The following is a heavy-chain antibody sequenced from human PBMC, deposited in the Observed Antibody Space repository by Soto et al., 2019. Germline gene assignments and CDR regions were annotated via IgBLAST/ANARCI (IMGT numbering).Heavy chain of an antibody. CDR3: ARCLDILTGPRYGMDV. D-gene: IGHD3-9*01. Sequence: GGSLRLSCADSGFTFSSYAMHWVRQAPGKGLEWVAVISYDGSNKYYADSVKGRFTISRDNSKNTLYLQMNSLRAEDTAVYYCARCLDILTGPRYGMDVWGQGTTVTVSS. J-gene: IGHJ6*02. CDR1: GFTFSSYA. CDR2: ISYDGSNK. V-gene: IGHV3-30-3*01.